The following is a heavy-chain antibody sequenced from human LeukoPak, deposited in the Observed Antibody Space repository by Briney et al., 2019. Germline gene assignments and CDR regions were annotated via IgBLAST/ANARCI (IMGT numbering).Heavy chain of an antibody. J-gene: IGHJ4*02. CDR1: GGSVSSGSYY. Sequence: PSETLSLTCTVSGGSVSSGSYYWRWIRQPPGKGLEWIGYIYYSGSAHYNPSLKSRVTISVDTSKNQFSLKLSSVTAADTAVYYCARDNYGDYDYWGQGTLVTVSS. CDR2: IYYSGSA. D-gene: IGHD4-17*01. V-gene: IGHV4-61*01. CDR3: ARDNYGDYDY.